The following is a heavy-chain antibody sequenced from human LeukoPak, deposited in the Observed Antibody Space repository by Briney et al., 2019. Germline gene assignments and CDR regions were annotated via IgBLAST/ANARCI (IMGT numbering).Heavy chain of an antibody. J-gene: IGHJ3*02. CDR2: IRSDGSST. Sequence: GGSLRLSCAASEFTFSSYWMHWVRQAPGKGLVWVSAIRSDGSSTSYADSVKGRFTISRDNAKNTLYLQMNSLRAEDTAVYYCARDQAGAFDMWGQGTMVTVSS. CDR3: ARDQAGAFDM. V-gene: IGHV3-74*01. D-gene: IGHD3-10*01. CDR1: EFTFSSYW.